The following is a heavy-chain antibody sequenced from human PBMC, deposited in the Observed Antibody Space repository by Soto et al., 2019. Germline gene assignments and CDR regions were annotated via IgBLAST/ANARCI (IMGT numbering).Heavy chain of an antibody. J-gene: IGHJ5*02. Sequence: ASVKVSCKASGYTFVSHAIHWVRQAPGQRPEWLGWINVDNGNAIYSQKLQGRVTMTTDTSTSTAYMELRSLRSDDTAVYYCARDGGVQARFDPWGQGTLVTVSS. CDR3: ARDGGVQARFDP. V-gene: IGHV1-3*01. CDR1: GYTFVSHA. D-gene: IGHD2-8*02. CDR2: INVDNGNA.